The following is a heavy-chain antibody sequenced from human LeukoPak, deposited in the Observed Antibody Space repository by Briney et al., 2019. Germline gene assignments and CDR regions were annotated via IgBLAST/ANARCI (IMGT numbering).Heavy chain of an antibody. J-gene: IGHJ4*02. CDR2: ISSSSSYI. CDR3: ARDRYSRLIYDSSGYFDY. Sequence: KPGGSLRLSCAASGFTFSSYSMNWVRQAPGKGLEWVSSISSSSSYIYYADSVKGRFTISRDNAKNSLYLQMNSLRAEDTAVYYCARDRYSRLIYDSSGYFDYWGQGTLVTVSS. V-gene: IGHV3-21*01. D-gene: IGHD3-22*01. CDR1: GFTFSSYS.